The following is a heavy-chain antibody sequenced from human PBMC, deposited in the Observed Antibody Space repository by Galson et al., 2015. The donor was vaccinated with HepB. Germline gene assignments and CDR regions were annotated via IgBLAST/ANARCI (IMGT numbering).Heavy chain of an antibody. J-gene: IGHJ4*02. CDR3: ALGDGTASFGC. CDR2: IHPGVGNT. CDR1: GYTFTRYV. V-gene: IGHV1-3*01. Sequence: SVKVSCKASGYTFTRYVIHWVRQAPGQRLEWMGWIHPGVGNTKDSQNFQDRVTSTRDTSASAAYMEVTSLRSEDTAVYYCALGDGTASFGCWGQGTLVTVSS. D-gene: IGHD3-10*01.